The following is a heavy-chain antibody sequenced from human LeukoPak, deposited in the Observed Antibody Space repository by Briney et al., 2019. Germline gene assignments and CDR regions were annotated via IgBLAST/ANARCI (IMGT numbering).Heavy chain of an antibody. V-gene: IGHV3-23*01. CDR3: AKEGGATRGLFDY. CDR2: ISGSGGST. J-gene: IGHJ4*02. D-gene: IGHD1-26*01. CDR1: GFTFSSYA. Sequence: GGSLRLSCAASGFTFSSYAMSWVRQAPGEGLEWVSAISGSGGSTYYADSVKGRFTISRDNSKNTLCLQMNSLRAEDTAVYYCAKEGGATRGLFDYWGQGTLVTVSS.